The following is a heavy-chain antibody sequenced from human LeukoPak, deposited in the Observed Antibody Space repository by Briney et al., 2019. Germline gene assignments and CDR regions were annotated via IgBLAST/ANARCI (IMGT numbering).Heavy chain of an antibody. CDR3: ARQHCSGGDCYFFD. Sequence: SETLSLTCGIYGGSFSGYYWNWIRQPPGKGLEWIGEINRSGSTNYNPSLKSRVTISVDTSKIQFSLKLNSVTAADTAVYYCARQHCSGGDCYFFDWGQGTLVTVSS. D-gene: IGHD2-15*01. J-gene: IGHJ4*02. CDR1: GGSFSGYY. V-gene: IGHV4-34*01. CDR2: INRSGST.